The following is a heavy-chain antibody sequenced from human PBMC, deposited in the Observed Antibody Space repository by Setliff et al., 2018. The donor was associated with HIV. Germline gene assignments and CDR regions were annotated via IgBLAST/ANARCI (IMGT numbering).Heavy chain of an antibody. Sequence: SETLSLTCSVSGDSISSGAYYWSWIRQHPVKGLEWIGYIFSSGITYYSPSLHSRVTISLDTSKNQFSLNLDSVTAADTAVYFCARHQDLNYYDSSSFDYWGQGTLVTVSS. CDR1: GDSISSGAYY. V-gene: IGHV4-31*03. D-gene: IGHD3-22*01. CDR3: ARHQDLNYYDSSSFDY. J-gene: IGHJ4*02. CDR2: IFSSGIT.